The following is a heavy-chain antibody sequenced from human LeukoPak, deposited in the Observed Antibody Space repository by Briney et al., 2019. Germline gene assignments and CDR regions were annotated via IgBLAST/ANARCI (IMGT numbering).Heavy chain of an antibody. J-gene: IGHJ5*02. D-gene: IGHD3-10*01. V-gene: IGHV4-38-2*02. CDR3: AREGLNMVRGVIPKEAWGWFDP. CDR2: IYTSGST. Sequence: PSETLSLTCTVSGYSISSGYYWGWIRQPPGKGLEWIGRIYTSGSTNYNPSLKSRVTISVDTSKNQFSLKLSSVTAADTAVYYCAREGLNMVRGVIPKEAWGWFDPWGQGTLVTVSS. CDR1: GYSISSGYY.